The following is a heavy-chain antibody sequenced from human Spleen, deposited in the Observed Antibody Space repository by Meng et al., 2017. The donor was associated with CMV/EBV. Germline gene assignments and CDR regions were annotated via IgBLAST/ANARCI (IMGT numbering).Heavy chain of an antibody. CDR3: ARDSMVRGGVSIY. CDR2: IIPIFGTA. V-gene: IGHV1-69*12. Sequence: VQLCESGAEGKKPGSSVRVPCQAPGGTLSSDAISWVRQAPGQGLEWMGGIIPIFGTANYAQKFQGRVTITADESTSTAYMELSSLRSEDTAVYYCARDSMVRGGVSIYWGQGTLVTVSS. D-gene: IGHD3-10*01. CDR1: GGTLSSDA. J-gene: IGHJ4*02.